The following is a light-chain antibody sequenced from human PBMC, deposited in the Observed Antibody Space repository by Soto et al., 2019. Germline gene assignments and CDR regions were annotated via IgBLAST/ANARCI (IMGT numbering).Light chain of an antibody. CDR2: EVS. J-gene: IGLJ1*01. CDR1: SSDVGGYNY. CDR3: SSYTSSSTPLV. V-gene: IGLV2-14*01. Sequence: QSVLTQPASVSGSPGQSITIPCTGTSSDVGGYNYVSWYQQHPGKAPKLMIYEVSNRPSGVSNRFSGSKSGNTASLTISGLQAEDEADYYCSSYTSSSTPLVFGNGTKVTVL.